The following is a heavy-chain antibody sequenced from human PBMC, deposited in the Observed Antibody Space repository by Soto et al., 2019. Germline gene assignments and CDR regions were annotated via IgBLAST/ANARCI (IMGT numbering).Heavy chain of an antibody. J-gene: IGHJ4*02. CDR1: GFTFRSYW. Sequence: GGSLRLSCAASGFTFRSYWMGRVRQVPGKGLEWVANIKQDGSEKNYVDSVKGRFTISRDNAKNSLYLQMNSLRGEDTAVYYCARENYFDYWGQGTQVTVSS. CDR2: IKQDGSEK. CDR3: ARENYFDY. V-gene: IGHV3-7*04.